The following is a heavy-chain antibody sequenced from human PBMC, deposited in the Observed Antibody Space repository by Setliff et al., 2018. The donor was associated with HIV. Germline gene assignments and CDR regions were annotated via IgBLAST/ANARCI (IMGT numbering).Heavy chain of an antibody. D-gene: IGHD3-3*01. V-gene: IGHV1-2*04. CDR1: GYTFTDYF. J-gene: IGHJ3*02. CDR3: AREYDVLSGSYISAFDI. CDR2: INPSNGAA. Sequence: ASVKVSCKASGYTFTDYFIHWVRQAPGQGLEWVGRINPSNGAADFGQKFQGWITMTRDTSSRTAYLEVNRLTSDDTAVYYCAREYDVLSGSYISAFDIWGQGTMVTVSS.